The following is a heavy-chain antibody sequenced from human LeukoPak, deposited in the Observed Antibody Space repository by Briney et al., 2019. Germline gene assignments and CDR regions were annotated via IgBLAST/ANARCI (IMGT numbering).Heavy chain of an antibody. CDR2: INPNSGGT. J-gene: IGHJ4*02. CDR1: GYTFTGYY. CDR3: ARVYCYDSSGYYYFDY. V-gene: IGHV1-2*02. D-gene: IGHD3-22*01. Sequence: ASVKVSCKASGYTFTGYYMHWVRQAPGQGLEWMGWINPNSGGTNYAQKFQGRVTMTRDTSISTAYMEPSRLRSDDTAVYYCARVYCYDSSGYYYFDYWGQGTLVTVSS.